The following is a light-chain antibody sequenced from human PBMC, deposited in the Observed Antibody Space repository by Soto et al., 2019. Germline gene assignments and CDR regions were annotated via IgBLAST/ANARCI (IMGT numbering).Light chain of an antibody. CDR1: QSMSSY. J-gene: IGKJ4*01. CDR3: QQSSSTPQT. CDR2: VAS. Sequence: DIQITQSPSSLSASVGDRVTITCRASQSMSSYLSWYQQKPGKAPKLLINVASTLQSGVPSRFSGSGSGTDFTLAISSLQPEDFATYYCQQSSSTPQTFGGGTRVEIK. V-gene: IGKV1-39*01.